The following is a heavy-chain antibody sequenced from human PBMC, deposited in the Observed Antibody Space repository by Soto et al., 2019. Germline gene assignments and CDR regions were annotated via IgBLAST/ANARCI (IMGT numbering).Heavy chain of an antibody. CDR1: GGSISTYY. CDR2: IYNSGST. J-gene: IGHJ6*02. V-gene: IGHV4-59*01. D-gene: IGHD3-10*01. Sequence: SDTLSLTGTVSGGSISTYYWSWIRRPPGKGLEWIGYIYNSGSTHSNPSLQSRVTISVDTSKNQFSLKLSSVTAADTAIYYCARARITMVREVIKYNMDVWGQGTTVT. CDR3: ARARITMVREVIKYNMDV.